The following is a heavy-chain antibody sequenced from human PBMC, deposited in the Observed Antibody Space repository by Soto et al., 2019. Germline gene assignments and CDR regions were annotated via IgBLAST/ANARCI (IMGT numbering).Heavy chain of an antibody. J-gene: IGHJ4*02. D-gene: IGHD6-6*01. CDR2: IYTTGST. V-gene: IGHV4-4*07. Sequence: PSETLSLTCTVSGGSISGYFWSWIRQPAGKGLEWIGRIYTTGSTNFNPSLKSRVSMSVDTSKNQFSLKLSSVTAADTAVYYCARGLSGNSRPSGAFFHFCGQGTLGTVS. CDR3: ARGLSGNSRPSGAFFHF. CDR1: GGSISGYF.